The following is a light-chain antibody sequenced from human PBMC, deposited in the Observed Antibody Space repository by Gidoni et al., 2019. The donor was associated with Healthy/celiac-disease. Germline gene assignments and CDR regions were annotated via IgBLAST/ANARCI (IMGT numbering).Light chain of an antibody. Sequence: DIQMTQSPSPLPASVGDRVTITCRASQSISSWLAWYQQKPGKAPKLLIYKASSLESGVPSRFSGSGSGTEFTLTISSLQPDDFATYYCQQYNSYSWTFGQXTKVEIK. J-gene: IGKJ1*01. CDR1: QSISSW. CDR3: QQYNSYSWT. CDR2: KAS. V-gene: IGKV1-5*03.